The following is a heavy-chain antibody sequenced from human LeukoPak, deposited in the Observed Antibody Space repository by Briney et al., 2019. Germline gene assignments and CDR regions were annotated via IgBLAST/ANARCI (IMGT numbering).Heavy chain of an antibody. Sequence: GASVKVSCKASGYTFTSYYMHWVRQAPGQGLEWMGIINPSGGSTSYAQKFQGRVTMTRDTSTSTVYMELSSLRSEDTAVYYCARVGGYCSSTSCYVVGVNWFDPWGQGTLVTVSS. CDR1: GYTFTSYY. V-gene: IGHV1-46*01. CDR2: INPSGGST. CDR3: ARVGGYCSSTSCYVVGVNWFDP. J-gene: IGHJ5*02. D-gene: IGHD2-2*01.